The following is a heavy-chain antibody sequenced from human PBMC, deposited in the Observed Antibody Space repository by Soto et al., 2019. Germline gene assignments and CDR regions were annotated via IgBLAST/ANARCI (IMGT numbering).Heavy chain of an antibody. CDR1: GFTFSNYV. D-gene: IGHD3-22*01. CDR2: ILYDGSNK. J-gene: IGHJ6*02. V-gene: IGHV3-30*18. CDR3: AKSRGAYNFYFYYGMDV. Sequence: PGGSLRLSCAASGFTFSNYVMHWVRQTPGKGLEWVALILYDGSNKYYADSVKGRFTISRDNSKNTLYLQVSSLRAEDTAVYYCAKSRGAYNFYFYYGMDVWGQGTTVTVSS.